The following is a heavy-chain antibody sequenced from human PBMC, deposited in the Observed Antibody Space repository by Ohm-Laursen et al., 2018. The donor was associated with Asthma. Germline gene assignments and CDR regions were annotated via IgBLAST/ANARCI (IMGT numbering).Heavy chain of an antibody. V-gene: IGHV1-69*13. Sequence: GASVKVSCNASGYTFTSYVMNWVRQAPGQGLEWMGGIIPIFGTANYAQKFQGRVTITADESTSTAYMELSSLRSEDTAVYYCARVFFNTVSQSKYEWFDPWGQGTLVTVSS. CDR3: ARVFFNTVSQSKYEWFDP. J-gene: IGHJ5*02. CDR1: GYTFTSYV. D-gene: IGHD2-2*01. CDR2: IIPIFGTA.